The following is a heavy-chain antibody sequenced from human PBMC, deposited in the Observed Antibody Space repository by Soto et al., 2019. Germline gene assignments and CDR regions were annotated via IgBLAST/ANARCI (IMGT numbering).Heavy chain of an antibody. D-gene: IGHD2-15*01. J-gene: IGHJ3*02. Sequence: QVQLQESGPGLVKPSQTLYLTCTVSGGSISSGGYYWSWIRQHPGKGLEWIGYIYYSGSTYYNPSLKSRVTISVDTSKNQFSLKLSSVTAADTAVYYCARNFPVVTDAFDIWGQGTMVTVSS. CDR1: GGSISSGGYY. CDR3: ARNFPVVTDAFDI. CDR2: IYYSGST. V-gene: IGHV4-31*03.